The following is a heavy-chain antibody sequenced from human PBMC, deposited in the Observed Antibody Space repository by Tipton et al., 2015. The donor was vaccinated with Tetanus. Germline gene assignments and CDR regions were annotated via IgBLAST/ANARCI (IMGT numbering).Heavy chain of an antibody. J-gene: IGHJ4*02. CDR3: ARTAGGAGSYYKGKFYFDH. Sequence: LRLSCAVYGGSFSGYNWSWIRQPPGKGLEWIGEINHSGGTNYRPSLKSRVTISLDTSMNRFTLKLDSVTVADTAMYYCARTAGGAGSYYKGKFYFDHWGQGTQVTVSS. D-gene: IGHD3-10*01. CDR2: INHSGGT. V-gene: IGHV4-34*01. CDR1: GGSFSGYN.